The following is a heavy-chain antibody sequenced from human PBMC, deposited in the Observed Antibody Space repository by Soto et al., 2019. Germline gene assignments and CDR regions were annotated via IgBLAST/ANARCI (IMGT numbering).Heavy chain of an antibody. V-gene: IGHV3-23*01. J-gene: IGHJ3*01. Sequence: EVQLLESGGGLVQPGGSLRLSCAASGFTFNSYAMHWVRQAPGKGLEWVSGISGFSAGSASTYFADSVKGRFIISRDNSNNTLYLQMNNLRAEDTALYYCARVPLFFGLDACDFWCHGTLVTVSS. CDR1: GFTFNSYA. CDR2: ISGFSAGSAST. D-gene: IGHD3-10*01. CDR3: ARVPLFFGLDACDF.